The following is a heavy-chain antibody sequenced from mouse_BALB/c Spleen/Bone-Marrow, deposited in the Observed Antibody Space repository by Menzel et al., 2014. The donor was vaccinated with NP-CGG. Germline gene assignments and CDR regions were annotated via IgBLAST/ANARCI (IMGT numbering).Heavy chain of an antibody. CDR2: INPDSSTI. D-gene: IGHD1-2*01. V-gene: IGHV4-1*02. Sequence: EVMLVESGGGLVQPGGSLKLSCAAPGFDFSRYWMSWVRPAPGKGLEWIGEINPDSSTINYTPSLKDKFIISRDNAKNTLYLQMRKVRSEDTALYYCARQGYYGYSDYWGQGTTLTVSS. CDR3: ARQGYYGYSDY. J-gene: IGHJ2*01. CDR1: GFDFSRYW.